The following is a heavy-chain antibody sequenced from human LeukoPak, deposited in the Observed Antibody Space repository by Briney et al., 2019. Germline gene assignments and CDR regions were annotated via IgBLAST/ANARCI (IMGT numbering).Heavy chain of an antibody. Sequence: SETLSLTCGVYNGSFSGYYWSWIRKPPGKGLEWIGEINHSGSTHYNPSLKSRVTISVDTSKKEFSLKVRSVTAADTAVYYCARKEGGQLVNTRRWFDPWGQGTLVTVSS. J-gene: IGHJ5*02. D-gene: IGHD6-13*01. CDR3: ARKEGGQLVNTRRWFDP. V-gene: IGHV4-34*01. CDR1: NGSFSGYY. CDR2: INHSGST.